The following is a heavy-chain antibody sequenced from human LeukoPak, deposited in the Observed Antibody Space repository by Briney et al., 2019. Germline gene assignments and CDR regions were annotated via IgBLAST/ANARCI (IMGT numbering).Heavy chain of an antibody. D-gene: IGHD2-21*02. V-gene: IGHV4-30-2*01. J-gene: IGHJ4*02. CDR3: ARRVTASSYYLDS. CDR1: GVSISSSGYS. CDR2: IFHGGST. Sequence: SETLSLTCAISGVSISSSGYSWTWIRQPPGKCLEWIGYIFHGGSTYYSPSLKSRVAISIDRSKNQFSLSLNSVTAADTALYYCARRVTASSYYLDSWGQGTLVTVSS.